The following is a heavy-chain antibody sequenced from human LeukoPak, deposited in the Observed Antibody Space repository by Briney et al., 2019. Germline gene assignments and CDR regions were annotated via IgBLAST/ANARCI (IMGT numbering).Heavy chain of an antibody. CDR1: SGSISTSNYY. CDR3: ARDVGARIEGY. J-gene: IGHJ4*02. D-gene: IGHD1-26*01. V-gene: IGHV4-39*07. CDR2: IFYTGST. Sequence: SETLSLTCTVSSGSISTSNYYWGWVRQPPGKALEWIGNIFYTGSTYYSPSLKSRVTISLDTYRNQFSLRLNSVTAADTAVYYCARDVGARIEGYWGQGTLVTVSS.